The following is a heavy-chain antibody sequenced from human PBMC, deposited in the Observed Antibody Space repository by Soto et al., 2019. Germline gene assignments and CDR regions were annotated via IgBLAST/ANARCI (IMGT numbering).Heavy chain of an antibody. CDR2: IYYSGST. V-gene: IGHV4-30-4*01. CDR3: ARSTVTTVGGWELDY. Sequence: QVQLQESGPGLVKPSQTLSLTCTVSGGSISSGDYYWSWIRQPPGKGLEWIGYIYYSGSTYYNPSLKRRATIXXDXSXXQFSLKLSSVTAADTAVYYCARSTVTTVGGWELDYWGQGTLVTVSS. D-gene: IGHD4-17*01. CDR1: GGSISSGDYY. J-gene: IGHJ4*02.